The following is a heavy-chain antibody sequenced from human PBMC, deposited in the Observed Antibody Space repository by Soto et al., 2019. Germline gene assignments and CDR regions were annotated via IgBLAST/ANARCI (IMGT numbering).Heavy chain of an antibody. V-gene: IGHV4-31*03. Sequence: QVQLQESGPGLVKPSQTLSLTCTVSGGSISSGGYYWSWIRQHPGKGLEWIGYIYYSGSTYYNPPLKRRVTISVDTSKNQSSLTLSSVTAADTAVYYCAMEQKTSRAGCDIWGQGTMVTVSS. CDR1: GGSISSGGYY. CDR3: AMEQKTSRAGCDI. CDR2: IYYSGST. J-gene: IGHJ3*02. D-gene: IGHD6-19*01.